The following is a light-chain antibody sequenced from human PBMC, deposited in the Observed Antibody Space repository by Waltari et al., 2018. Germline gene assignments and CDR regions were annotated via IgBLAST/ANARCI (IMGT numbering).Light chain of an antibody. CDR2: TNN. J-gene: IGLJ2*01. CDR1: SSNIGYNT. Sequence: QSVLPQPPSASGTPGQRVTMSCSGNSSNIGYNTLNWYQQLPGTAPKLLIYTNNQRPSGVPDRFSGSKSGTSASLAISGLQSEDEADYYCAAWDDSLNGVVFGGGTKLTVL. V-gene: IGLV1-44*01. CDR3: AAWDDSLNGVV.